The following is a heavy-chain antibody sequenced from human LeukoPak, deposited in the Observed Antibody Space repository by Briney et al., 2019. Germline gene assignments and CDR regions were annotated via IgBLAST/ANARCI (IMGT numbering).Heavy chain of an antibody. D-gene: IGHD1-14*01. CDR3: ARDNLGKIDY. CDR1: GGSISSYY. Sequence: SETLSLTCTVSGGSISSYYWSWLRQPPGKGLEWIGYIYYSGSTNYNPSLKSRVTISVDTSKNQFSLKLSSVTAADTAVYYCARDNLGKIDYWGQGTLVTVSS. V-gene: IGHV4-59*01. CDR2: IYYSGST. J-gene: IGHJ4*02.